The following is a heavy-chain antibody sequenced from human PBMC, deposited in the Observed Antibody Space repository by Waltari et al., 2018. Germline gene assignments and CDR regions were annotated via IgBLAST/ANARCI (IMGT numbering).Heavy chain of an antibody. Sequence: VQLVESGGGLVQPGGSLRLSCAASGFPFSSYWMHWVRQAPGKGLVWVSRINSDGSSTSYADSVKGRFTISRDNSKNTLYLQMNSLRAEDTAVYYCARDARTYCSGGSCYPQYWGQGTLVTVSS. CDR1: GFPFSSYW. CDR3: ARDARTYCSGGSCYPQY. D-gene: IGHD2-15*01. V-gene: IGHV3-74*01. J-gene: IGHJ4*02. CDR2: INSDGSST.